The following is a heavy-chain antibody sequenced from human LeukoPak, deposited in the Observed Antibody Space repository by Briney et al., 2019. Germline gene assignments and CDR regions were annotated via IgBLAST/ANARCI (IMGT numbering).Heavy chain of an antibody. CDR1: GFTFSSYW. J-gene: IGHJ4*02. CDR3: ARVTGGYNLVDY. D-gene: IGHD5-24*01. V-gene: IGHV3-74*01. Sequence: GGSLRLSCAASGFTFSSYWMHWVRQAPGKGLVWVSRISDEGSHTFYADSVKGRFAMSRDNAKNALYLQMNSLRAEDTAVYYCARVTGGYNLVDYWGQGTLVTVSS. CDR2: ISDEGSHT.